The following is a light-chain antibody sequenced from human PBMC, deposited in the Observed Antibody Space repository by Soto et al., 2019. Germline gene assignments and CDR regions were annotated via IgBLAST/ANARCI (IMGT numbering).Light chain of an antibody. Sequence: EIVLTQSPGTLSLSPGERATLSCRTSESVSDSQLAWYQQKPGQAPRLLIYAVSTRATGLADRFSGSGSGTDFTLTISRLQPEDFAVYYCQQDGSSPWTFGQGTKVDIK. J-gene: IGKJ1*01. CDR3: QQDGSSPWT. CDR2: AVS. CDR1: ESVSDSQ. V-gene: IGKV3-20*01.